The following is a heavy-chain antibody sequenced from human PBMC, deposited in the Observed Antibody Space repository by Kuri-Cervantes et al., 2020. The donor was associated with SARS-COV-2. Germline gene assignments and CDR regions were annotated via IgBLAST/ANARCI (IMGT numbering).Heavy chain of an antibody. CDR3: ARDPTMIVVHNYYYYMDV. V-gene: IGHV1-18*01. CDR1: GYTFTSYG. D-gene: IGHD3-22*01. CDR2: ISAYNGNT. Sequence: ASVKVSCKASGYTFTSYGISWVRQAPGQGLEWMGWISAYNGNTNYAQKLQGRVTMTTDTSTSTAYMELRSLRSDDTAVYYCARDPTMIVVHNYYYYMDVWGKGTTVTVSS. J-gene: IGHJ6*03.